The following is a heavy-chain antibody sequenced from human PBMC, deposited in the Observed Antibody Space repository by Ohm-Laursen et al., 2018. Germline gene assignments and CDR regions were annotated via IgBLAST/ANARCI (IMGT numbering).Heavy chain of an antibody. CDR1: GFTFSSYD. V-gene: IGHV3-13*01. CDR2: IGTAGDT. CDR3: ARGRVDYYDSSGYFDYFDY. D-gene: IGHD3-22*01. Sequence: SLRLSCSASGFTFSSYDMHWVRQATGKGLEWVSAIGTAGDTYYPGSVKGRFTISRENAKNSLYLQMNSLRAGDTAVYYCARGRVDYYDSSGYFDYFDYWGQGTLVTVSS. J-gene: IGHJ4*02.